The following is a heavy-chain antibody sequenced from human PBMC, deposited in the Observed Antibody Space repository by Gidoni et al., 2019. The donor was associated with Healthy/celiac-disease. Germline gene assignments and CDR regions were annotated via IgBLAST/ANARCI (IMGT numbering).Heavy chain of an antibody. J-gene: IGHJ5*02. V-gene: IGHV1-69*01. CDR2: IIPIFGTA. Sequence: QVQLVQSGAEVKKPGSSVKVSCKASGGTFSSYAISWVRQAPGQGLEWMGGIIPIFGTANYAQKFQGRVTITADESTSTAYMELSSLRSEDTAVYYCARGADEFWSGYLTVANNWFDPWGQGTLVTVSS. D-gene: IGHD3-3*01. CDR1: GGTFSSYA. CDR3: ARGADEFWSGYLTVANNWFDP.